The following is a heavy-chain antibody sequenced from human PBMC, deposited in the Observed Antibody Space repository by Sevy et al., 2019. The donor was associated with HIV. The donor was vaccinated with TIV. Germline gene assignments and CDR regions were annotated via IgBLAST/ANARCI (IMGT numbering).Heavy chain of an antibody. CDR3: TAESPFTFGGFIY. CDR1: GFTFSSYG. J-gene: IGHJ4*02. Sequence: GGSLRLSCAASGFTFSSYGMHWVRQAPGKGLGWVAVISYDGSNKYYPDSVKGRFTFSRDNPKHTLFLQMNVLRAEATAFYYGTAESPFTFGGFIYWGQGTLVTVSS. D-gene: IGHD3-16*01. V-gene: IGHV3-30*03. CDR2: ISYDGSNK.